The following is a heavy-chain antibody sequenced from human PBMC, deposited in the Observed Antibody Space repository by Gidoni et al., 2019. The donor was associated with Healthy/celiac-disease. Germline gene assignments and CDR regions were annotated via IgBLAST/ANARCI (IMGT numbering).Heavy chain of an antibody. CDR1: GFTFSSSA. V-gene: IGHV3-23*01. CDR3: AKVGPAKIAVASY. CDR2: SSGSGGST. D-gene: IGHD6-19*01. Sequence: VQLLESGGGLVQHGGSLRLYCAASGFTFSSSALSWVRQAPGKGLECVAASSGSGGSTYYAGTVKGRFTISRDNSKNTLYLQMNSLRAEDTAVYYGAKVGPAKIAVASYWGQGTLVTVSS. J-gene: IGHJ4*02.